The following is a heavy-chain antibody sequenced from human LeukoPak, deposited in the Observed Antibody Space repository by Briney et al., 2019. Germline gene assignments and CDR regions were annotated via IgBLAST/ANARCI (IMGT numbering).Heavy chain of an antibody. J-gene: IGHJ4*02. D-gene: IGHD6-19*01. CDR2: IIPIFGTA. CDR1: GGTFSSYA. CDR3: ARERSPLAGTNPMMGY. V-gene: IGHV1-69*01. Sequence: SVKVSCKASGGTFSSYAIRWVRQAPGPGLEWMGGIIPIFGTANYAQKFQGRVTITADESTSTAYMELSSLRSEDTAVYYCARERSPLAGTNPMMGYWGQGTLVTVSS.